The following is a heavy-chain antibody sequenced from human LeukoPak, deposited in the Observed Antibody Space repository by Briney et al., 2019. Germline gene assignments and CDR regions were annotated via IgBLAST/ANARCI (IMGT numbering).Heavy chain of an antibody. CDR1: GDIVTGYY. CDR2: INPNSGGT. CDR3: ARDLDMVRGVISKGTNDY. J-gene: IGHJ4*02. Sequence: ASVKVSCKATGDIVTGYYMYGVRQAPGQWLEWMGRINPNSGGTNYAQKFQGRVTMTRDTSISTAYMELSRLRSDDTAVYYCARDLDMVRGVISKGTNDYWGQGTLVTVSS. V-gene: IGHV1-2*06. D-gene: IGHD3-10*01.